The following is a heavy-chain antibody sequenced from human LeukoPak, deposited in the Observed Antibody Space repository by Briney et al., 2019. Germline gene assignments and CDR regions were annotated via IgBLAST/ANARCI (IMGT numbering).Heavy chain of an antibody. D-gene: IGHD3-22*01. V-gene: IGHV4-34*01. Sequence: SETLSLTCAVYGGSFSGYYWSWIRQPPGKGLEWIGEINHSGSTNYNPSLKSRVTISVDTSKNQLSLKLSSVTAADTAVYYCARRHVNNYDSSGYYFDYWGQGTLVTVSS. CDR3: ARRHVNNYDSSGYYFDY. J-gene: IGHJ4*02. CDR1: GGSFSGYY. CDR2: INHSGST.